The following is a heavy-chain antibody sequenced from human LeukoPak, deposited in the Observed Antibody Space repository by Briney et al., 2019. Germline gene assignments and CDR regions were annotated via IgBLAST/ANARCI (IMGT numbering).Heavy chain of an antibody. V-gene: IGHV3-30*03. CDR3: TTDLYSGSYQHFDY. Sequence: GGSLRLSCAASGFTFSIFGMHWVRQAPGKGLEWVAVASDDGSIKYYADSVQGRFTISRDNPKNTLYLQMNSLKTEDTAVYYCTTDLYSGSYQHFDYWGQGTLVTVSS. CDR1: GFTFSIFG. J-gene: IGHJ4*02. CDR2: ASDDGSIK. D-gene: IGHD1-26*01.